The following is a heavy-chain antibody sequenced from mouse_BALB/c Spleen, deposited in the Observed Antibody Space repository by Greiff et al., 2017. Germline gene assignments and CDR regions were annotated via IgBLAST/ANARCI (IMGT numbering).Heavy chain of an antibody. J-gene: IGHJ2*01. CDR1: GYSITSGYY. CDR3: ARDPHYLGLDY. V-gene: IGHV3-6*02. D-gene: IGHD5-5*01. CDR2: ISYDGSN. Sequence: DVHLVESGPGLVKPSQSLSLTCSVTGYSITSGYYWNWIRQFPGNKLEWMGYISYDGSNNYNPSLKNRISITRDTSKNQFFLKLNSVTTEDTATYYCARDPHYLGLDYWGQGTTLTVSS.